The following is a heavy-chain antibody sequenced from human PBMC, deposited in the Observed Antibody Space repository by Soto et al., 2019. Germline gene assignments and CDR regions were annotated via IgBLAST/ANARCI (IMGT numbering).Heavy chain of an antibody. J-gene: IGHJ4*02. CDR1: GGSFSGYY. D-gene: IGHD3-22*01. CDR2: INHSGST. Sequence: QVQLQQWGAGLLKPSETLSLTCAVYGGSFSGYYWSWIRQPPGKGLEWIGEINHSGSTNYNPSLKSRVTISVDTSKNQFSLKLSSVTAADTAVYYCARVRLNYYDSSGYFDYWGQGTLVTVSS. CDR3: ARVRLNYYDSSGYFDY. V-gene: IGHV4-34*01.